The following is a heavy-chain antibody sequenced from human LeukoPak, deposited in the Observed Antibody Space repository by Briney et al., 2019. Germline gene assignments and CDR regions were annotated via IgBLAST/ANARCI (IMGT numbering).Heavy chain of an antibody. V-gene: IGHV3-21*01. D-gene: IGHD4-23*01. J-gene: IGHJ5*01. Sequence: GGSLRLSCAASGFVFSTHSMTWVRQAPGKGLEWVSWISSSNGDIYYADSVRGRFTISRDDAKNSLYLQMNSLRAEDTAVYYCVRDADGGNSWFDSWGQGTLVTVSS. CDR2: ISSSNGDI. CDR3: VRDADGGNSWFDS. CDR1: GFVFSTHS.